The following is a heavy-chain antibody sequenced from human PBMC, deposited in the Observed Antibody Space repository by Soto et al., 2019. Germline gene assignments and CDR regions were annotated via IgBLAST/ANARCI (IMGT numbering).Heavy chain of an antibody. CDR1: GGSISDHY. J-gene: IGHJ4*02. Sequence: QVQLRESGPGLVKPSETLSLTCTGSGGSISDHYWRWMRQPPGKGLEWIGYIYYNGNTNYIPSLKSRVTTSVDTSKKQVSLTLSSVTTADSAVCDCARANGYSHYWVQGPLVAVSS. D-gene: IGHD6-13*01. CDR2: IYYNGNT. CDR3: ARANGYSHY. V-gene: IGHV4-59*11.